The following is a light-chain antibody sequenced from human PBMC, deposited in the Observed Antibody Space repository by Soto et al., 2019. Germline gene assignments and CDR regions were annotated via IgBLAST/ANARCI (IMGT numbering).Light chain of an antibody. V-gene: IGKV1-39*01. J-gene: IGKJ4*01. CDR1: QNIATY. CDR3: QQSYSTPLT. CDR2: AAS. Sequence: DIQMTQSPSSLSASVGDRVTITCRASQNIATYINWFQQKPGKAPKLLIYAASSLQSGVPSRFSGSGSGTDFTLTINSLQTEDFVTYYCQQSYSTPLTFGGGTRVEIK.